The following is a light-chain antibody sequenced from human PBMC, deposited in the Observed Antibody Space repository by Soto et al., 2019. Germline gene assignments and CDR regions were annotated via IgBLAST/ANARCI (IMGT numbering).Light chain of an antibody. J-gene: IGKJ1*01. CDR1: DTIEVW. Sequence: DIHMTQSPSTLSASVGDRVNITCRANDTIEVWLAWYQQKAGKAPKLLIYGASILEGGVPSRFSGDGSGSEFTLTISSLEPEDFATYYCQESYSPLWGTCGQGTKVEIK. V-gene: IGKV1-5*01. CDR2: GAS. CDR3: QESYSPLWGT.